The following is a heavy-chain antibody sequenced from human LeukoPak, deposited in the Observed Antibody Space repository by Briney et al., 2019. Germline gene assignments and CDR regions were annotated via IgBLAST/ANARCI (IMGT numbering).Heavy chain of an antibody. CDR1: GYTFTSYY. D-gene: IGHD2-2*01. V-gene: IGHV1-46*01. CDR2: INPSGSST. CDR3: ARAVTKYQLLY. J-gene: IGHJ4*02. Sequence: GASVKVSCKASGYTFTSYYMHWVRQAPAQGLEWMGIINPSGSSTSYAQKFQGRVTMTRDTSTSTVYMELSSLRSEDTAVYYCARAVTKYQLLYWGQGTLVTVSS.